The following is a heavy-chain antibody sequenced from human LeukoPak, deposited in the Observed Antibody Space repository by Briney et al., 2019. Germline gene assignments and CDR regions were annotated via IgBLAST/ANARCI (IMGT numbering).Heavy chain of an antibody. J-gene: IGHJ3*02. CDR2: ISSSSSYI. V-gene: IGHV3-21*01. D-gene: IGHD1-1*01. Sequence: GGSLRLSCAASGFTFSSYSVNWVRQAPGKGLEWVSSISSSSSYIYYADSVKGRFTISRDNAKNTLYLQMNSLRAEDTAVYYCARANAHAFDIWGQGTMVTVSS. CDR3: ARANAHAFDI. CDR1: GFTFSSYS.